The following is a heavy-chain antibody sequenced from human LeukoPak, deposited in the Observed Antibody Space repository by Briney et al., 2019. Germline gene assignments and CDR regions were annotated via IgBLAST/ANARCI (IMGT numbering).Heavy chain of an antibody. V-gene: IGHV3-11*04. CDR3: AREAGYSGYYYFDY. CDR2: ISSSGSTI. D-gene: IGHD5-12*01. J-gene: IGHJ4*02. CDR1: GFTVSSNY. Sequence: GGSLRLSCAASGFTVSSNYMSWVRQAPGKGLEWVSYISSSGSTIYYADSMKGRFTISRDNAKNSLYLQMNSLRAEDTAVYYCAREAGYSGYYYFDYWGQGTLVTVSS.